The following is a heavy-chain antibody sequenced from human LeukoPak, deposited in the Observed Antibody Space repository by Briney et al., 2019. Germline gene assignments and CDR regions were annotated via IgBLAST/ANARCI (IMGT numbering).Heavy chain of an antibody. CDR1: GFTFSNYA. D-gene: IGHD6-13*01. V-gene: IGHV3-23*01. CDR2: ISPSGDNT. J-gene: IGHJ4*02. Sequence: PGGSLRLSCAASGFTFSNYAMSWVRLAPGKGLEWVSTISPSGDNTYYADSAKGRFTISRDNSKNTMYLQINSLRAEDTALYYRAKGEAAAGTRRLDYWGQGTRVTVSS. CDR3: AKGEAAAGTRRLDY.